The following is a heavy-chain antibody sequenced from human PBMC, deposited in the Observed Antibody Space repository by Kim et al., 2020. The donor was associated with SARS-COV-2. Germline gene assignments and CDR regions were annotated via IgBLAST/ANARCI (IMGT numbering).Heavy chain of an antibody. D-gene: IGHD3-16*01. V-gene: IGHV3-48*03. CDR2: ISSSGSTI. CDR1: GFTFSSYE. Sequence: GGSLRLSCAASGFTFSSYEMNWVRQAPGKGLEWVSYISSSGSTIYYADSVKGRFTISRDNAKNSLYLQMNSLRAEDTAVYYCARAWGGSGDAENLDYWGQGTLVTVSS. J-gene: IGHJ4*02. CDR3: ARAWGGSGDAENLDY.